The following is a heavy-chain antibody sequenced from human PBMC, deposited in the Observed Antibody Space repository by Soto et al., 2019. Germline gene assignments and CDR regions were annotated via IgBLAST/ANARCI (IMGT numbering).Heavy chain of an antibody. CDR1: GGSISSGGYY. Sequence: SETLSLTCTVSGGSISSGGYYWSWIRQHPGKGLEWIGYIYYSGSTYYNPSLKSRVTISVGTSKNQFSLKLSSVTAADTAVYYCARDSRRGFYYYYMDVWGKGTTVTVSS. CDR2: IYYSGST. V-gene: IGHV4-31*03. J-gene: IGHJ6*03. CDR3: ARDSRRGFYYYYMDV.